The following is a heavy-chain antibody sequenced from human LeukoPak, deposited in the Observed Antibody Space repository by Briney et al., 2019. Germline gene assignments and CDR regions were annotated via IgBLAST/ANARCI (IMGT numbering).Heavy chain of an antibody. Sequence: GGSLRLSCAASGFTFSSYGMHWVRQAPGKGLEWVAFIRYDGSNKYYADSVKGRFTISRDNSKNTLYLQMNSLRAEGTAVYYCAKRGKTDSSGSLDYWGQGTLVTVSS. CDR1: GFTFSSYG. V-gene: IGHV3-30*02. CDR2: IRYDGSNK. D-gene: IGHD3-22*01. CDR3: AKRGKTDSSGSLDY. J-gene: IGHJ4*02.